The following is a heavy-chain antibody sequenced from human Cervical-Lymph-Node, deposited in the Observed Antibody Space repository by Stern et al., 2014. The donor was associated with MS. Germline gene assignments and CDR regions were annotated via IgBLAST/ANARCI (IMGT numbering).Heavy chain of an antibody. V-gene: IGHV3-30*03. D-gene: IGHD2-8*01. CDR1: GFTFSSYG. Sequence: VQLVESGGAVVQPGRSLRLSWAASGFTFSSYGMHWVRQAPGKGLAWVTFISYDVHHKDYAASVKGRFTISRDNSKNTLHLQMNSVTPDDTAIYYCARDYEDTSMLFDHWGQGTLVTVSS. J-gene: IGHJ4*02. CDR3: ARDYEDTSMLFDH. CDR2: ISYDVHHK.